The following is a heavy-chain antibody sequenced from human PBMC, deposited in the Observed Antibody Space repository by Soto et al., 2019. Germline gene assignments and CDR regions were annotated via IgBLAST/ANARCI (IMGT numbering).Heavy chain of an antibody. Sequence: NPSETLSLTCTVSGGSVSSGSYYWSWIRQPPGKGLEWIGYIYYSGSTNYNPSLKSRVTISVDTSKNQFSLKLSSVTAADTAVYYCARDRIGNDYSIHYYGMDVWGQGTTVTVSS. D-gene: IGHD4-4*01. CDR2: IYYSGST. CDR3: ARDRIGNDYSIHYYGMDV. V-gene: IGHV4-61*01. CDR1: GGSVSSGSYY. J-gene: IGHJ6*02.